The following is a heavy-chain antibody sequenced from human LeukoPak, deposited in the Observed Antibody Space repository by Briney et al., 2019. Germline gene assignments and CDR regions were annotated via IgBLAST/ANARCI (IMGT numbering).Heavy chain of an antibody. D-gene: IGHD3-22*01. J-gene: IGHJ4*02. CDR3: ASHRRVGYYDSSGYLAY. CDR1: GFTFSSYA. V-gene: IGHV3-23*01. CDR2: ISGSGGST. Sequence: GGSLRLSCAASGFTFSSYAMSWVRQAPGKGLEWVSAISGSGGSTYYADSVKGRFTISRDNSKNTLYLQMNSLRAEDTAVYYSASHRRVGYYDSSGYLAYWGQGTLVTVSS.